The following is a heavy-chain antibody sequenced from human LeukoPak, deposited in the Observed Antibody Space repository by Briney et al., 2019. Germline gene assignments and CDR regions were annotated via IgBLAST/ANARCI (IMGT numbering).Heavy chain of an antibody. CDR3: AKRYRYAHHSSGWYWFDP. Sequence: PGGSLRLSCAASGFTFSSYSMNWVRQAPGKGLEWVSAISGSGGSTYYADSVKGRFTISRDNSKNTLYLQMNSLRAEDTAVYYCAKRYRYAHHSSGWYWFDPWGQGTLVTVSS. J-gene: IGHJ5*02. V-gene: IGHV3-23*01. CDR2: ISGSGGST. CDR1: GFTFSSYS. D-gene: IGHD6-19*01.